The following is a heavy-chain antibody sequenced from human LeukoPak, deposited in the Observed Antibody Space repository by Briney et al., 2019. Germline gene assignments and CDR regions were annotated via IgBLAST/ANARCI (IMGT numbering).Heavy chain of an antibody. CDR2: ISGSGDNT. CDR1: GFTFSSYG. CDR3: AKIRWSSIQNWFDP. J-gene: IGHJ5*02. V-gene: IGHV3-23*01. Sequence: GGSLRLSCAASGFTFSSYGMSWVRQAPGKGPEWVSVISGSGDNTYYGDSVKGRFTISRDNPKNTLYLQMSSLRADDTAVYYCAKIRWSSIQNWFDPWGQGALVIVSS. D-gene: IGHD4-23*01.